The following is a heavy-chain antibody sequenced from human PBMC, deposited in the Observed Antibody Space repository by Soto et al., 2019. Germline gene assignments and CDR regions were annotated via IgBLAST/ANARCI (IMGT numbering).Heavy chain of an antibody. V-gene: IGHV3-23*01. J-gene: IGHJ4*02. D-gene: IGHD2-15*01. CDR2: FGDSGNT. Sequence: EVQLLESGGGLVQPGGSLRLSCAASGFTFSNYGMSWVRQAPGKGLEWVSTFGDSGNTYYADSAKGRFTISRDNSKSTQYLQTNSLRAEDTAVYYCARRDSGGRYYLDYWGQGTLVPVSS. CDR3: ARRDSGGRYYLDY. CDR1: GFTFSNYG.